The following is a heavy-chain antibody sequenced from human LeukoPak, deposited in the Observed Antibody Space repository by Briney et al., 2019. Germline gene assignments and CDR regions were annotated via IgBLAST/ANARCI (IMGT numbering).Heavy chain of an antibody. CDR2: ISWNSGSI. V-gene: IGHV3-9*01. Sequence: PGGSLRLSCAASGFTFSSYSMNWIRQAPGKGLEWVSGISWNSGSIGYADSVKGRFTISRDNAKNSLYLQMNSLRAEDTALYYCASWPNPGNVGKQWLVQGDAFDIWGQGTMVTVSS. CDR1: GFTFSSYS. J-gene: IGHJ3*02. CDR3: ASWPNPGNVGKQWLVQGDAFDI. D-gene: IGHD6-19*01.